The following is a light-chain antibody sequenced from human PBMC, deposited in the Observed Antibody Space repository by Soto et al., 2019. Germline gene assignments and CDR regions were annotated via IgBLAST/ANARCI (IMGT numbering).Light chain of an antibody. CDR1: QSVSIN. V-gene: IGKV3-15*01. Sequence: EIVMTQSPATLSVSPGERATLSCRASQSVSINLAWYQQKPGQAPRLLIYGASTRATGIPARFGGSASGTDFTLTINRLEPEDFAVYYCQLYGISPHFGQGTRLEIK. J-gene: IGKJ5*01. CDR3: QLYGISPH. CDR2: GAS.